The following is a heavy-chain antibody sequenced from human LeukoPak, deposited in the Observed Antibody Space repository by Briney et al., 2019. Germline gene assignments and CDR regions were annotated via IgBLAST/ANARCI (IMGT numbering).Heavy chain of an antibody. V-gene: IGHV3-33*01. CDR3: ARWGNNKILDY. D-gene: IGHD7-27*01. J-gene: IGHJ4*02. CDR1: GFTFSSHG. CDR2: IWYDGSEK. Sequence: GSLRLSCVSSGFTFSSHGMHWVRQAPGKGLEWVAVIWYDGSEKYYADSVKGRFIISRDNSKNMLYLQMNSLRADVTAVYYCARWGNNKILDYWGQGTLVTVSS.